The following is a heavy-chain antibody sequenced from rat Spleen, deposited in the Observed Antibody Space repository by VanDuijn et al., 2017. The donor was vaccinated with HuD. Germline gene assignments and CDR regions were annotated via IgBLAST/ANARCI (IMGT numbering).Heavy chain of an antibody. D-gene: IGHD5-1*01. Sequence: EVQLVESDGGLVQPGRSLKLSCAASGFTFSDYYMAWVRQAPTKGLEWVATISYDGSSTYYRDSVKGRFTISRDNAKSTLYLQMDSLRSEDTDTYYCATLRWGDYWGQGVMVTVSS. CDR2: ISYDGSST. CDR1: GFTFSDYY. V-gene: IGHV5-7*01. CDR3: ATLRWGDY. J-gene: IGHJ2*01.